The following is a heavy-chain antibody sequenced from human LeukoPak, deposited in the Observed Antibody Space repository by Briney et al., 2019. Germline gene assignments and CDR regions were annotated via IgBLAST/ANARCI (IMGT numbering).Heavy chain of an antibody. Sequence: ASVKVSCKASGYTFTTYYMHWVRQAPGQGLEWMGIINPSGGSTAYPQKFQGRVTMTRDTSTSTVYMELSSLRSEDTAVYYCARALCSSCYFDYWGQGTLVTVSS. CDR1: GYTFTTYY. CDR2: INPSGGST. J-gene: IGHJ4*02. CDR3: ARALCSSCYFDY. D-gene: IGHD2-2*01. V-gene: IGHV1-46*03.